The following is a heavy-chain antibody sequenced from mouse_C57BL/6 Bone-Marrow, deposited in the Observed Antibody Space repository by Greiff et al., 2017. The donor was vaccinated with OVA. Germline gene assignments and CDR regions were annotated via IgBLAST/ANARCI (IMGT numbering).Heavy chain of an antibody. D-gene: IGHD4-1*01. CDR2: SRNKANDYTT. V-gene: IGHV7-1*01. Sequence: EVKLMESGGGLVQSGRSLRLSCAPSGFTFSDFYMEWVRQAPGKGLEWIAASRNKANDYTTEYSASVKGRFIVSRDTSQSILYLQMNALRAEYTAIYYCARDVTGHYYAMDYWGQGTSVTVSS. J-gene: IGHJ4*01. CDR1: GFTFSDFY. CDR3: ARDVTGHYYAMDY.